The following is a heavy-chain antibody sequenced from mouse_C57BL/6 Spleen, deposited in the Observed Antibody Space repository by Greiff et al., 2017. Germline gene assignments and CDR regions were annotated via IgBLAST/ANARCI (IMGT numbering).Heavy chain of an antibody. J-gene: IGHJ1*03. D-gene: IGHD2-5*01. CDR3: ANSNYWYFDV. V-gene: IGHV1-22*01. CDR2: INPNNGGT. CDR1: GYTFTDYN. Sequence: VQLQQSGPELVKPGASVKMSCKASGYTFTDYNMHWVKQSHGKSLEWIGYINPNNGGTSYNQKFKGKATLTVNKSSGTAYMELRSLTSEDSAVYYCANSNYWYFDVWGTGTTVTVSS.